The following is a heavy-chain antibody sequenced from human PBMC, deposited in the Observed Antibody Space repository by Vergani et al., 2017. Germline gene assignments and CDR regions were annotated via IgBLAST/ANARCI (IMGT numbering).Heavy chain of an antibody. D-gene: IGHD3-10*01. J-gene: IGHJ5*02. Sequence: QVTLKESGPALVKPTQTLTLTCSLSGFSLSSGGMRVSWIRQPPGKALEWLARIDWDNTKVYSSSLKSRLFISKDISKNEVVLTMTNMDPVDTATYYCARTSVRTITCHSKACWFDAWGQGILVTVSS. CDR2: IDWDNTK. V-gene: IGHV2-70*04. CDR3: ARTSVRTITCHSKACWFDA. CDR1: GFSLSSGGMR.